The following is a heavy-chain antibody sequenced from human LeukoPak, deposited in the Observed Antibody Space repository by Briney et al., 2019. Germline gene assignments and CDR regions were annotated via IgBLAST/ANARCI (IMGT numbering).Heavy chain of an antibody. Sequence: SETLSLTCTVSGGSISTYYWNWIRQPPGKGLEWIGYIYHSGSTNYNPSLQSRVTISVDKSKNQFSLKLSSVTAADTAVYYCARDRYYDFWSGYDAFDIWGQGTMVTVSS. J-gene: IGHJ3*02. D-gene: IGHD3-3*01. CDR1: GGSISTYY. V-gene: IGHV4-59*12. CDR3: ARDRYYDFWSGYDAFDI. CDR2: IYHSGST.